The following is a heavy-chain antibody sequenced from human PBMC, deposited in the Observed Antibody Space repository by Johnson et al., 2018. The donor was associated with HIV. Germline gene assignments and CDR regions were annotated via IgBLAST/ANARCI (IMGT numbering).Heavy chain of an antibody. V-gene: IGHV3-30*04. D-gene: IGHD3-10*01. CDR3: AKGREGIKAFDL. J-gene: IGHJ3*01. CDR1: GFTFSSYA. CDR2: ISYDGSNK. Sequence: VQLVESGGGVVQPGRSLRLSCAASGFTFSSYAMHWVRQAPGKGLEWVAVISYDGSNKYYSESVKGRFTISRDNSKDTLYLQMNSLRAEDTAVYYCAKGREGIKAFDLWGQGTMVTVSS.